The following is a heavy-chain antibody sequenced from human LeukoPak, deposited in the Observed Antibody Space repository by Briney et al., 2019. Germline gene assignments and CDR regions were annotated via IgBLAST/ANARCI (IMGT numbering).Heavy chain of an antibody. CDR3: AREQLWFGFHDAFDI. J-gene: IGHJ3*02. D-gene: IGHD3-10*01. Sequence: GGSLRLSCAASGFTFSSYAMHWVRQAPGKGLEWVSVISYDGSNKYYADSVKGRFTISRDNSKNTLYLQMNSLRAEDTAVYYCAREQLWFGFHDAFDIWGQGTMVTVSS. V-gene: IGHV3-30*04. CDR1: GFTFSSYA. CDR2: ISYDGSNK.